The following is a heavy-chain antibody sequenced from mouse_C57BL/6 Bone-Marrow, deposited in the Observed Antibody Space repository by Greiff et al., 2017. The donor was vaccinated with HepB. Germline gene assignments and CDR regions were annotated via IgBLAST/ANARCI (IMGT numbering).Heavy chain of an antibody. D-gene: IGHD2-4*01. CDR1: GFTFSSYA. CDR2: ISSGGDYI. J-gene: IGHJ1*03. CDR3: TRERGIYYDYVWYFDV. Sequence: EVQVVESGEGLVKPGGSLKLSCAASGFTFSSYAMSWVRQTPEKRLEWVAYISSGGDYIYYADTVKGRFTISRDNARNTLYLQMSSLKSEDTAMYYCTRERGIYYDYVWYFDVWGRGTTVTVSS. V-gene: IGHV5-9-1*02.